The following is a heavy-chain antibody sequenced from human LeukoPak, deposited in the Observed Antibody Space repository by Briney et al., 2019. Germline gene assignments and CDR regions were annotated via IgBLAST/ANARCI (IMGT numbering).Heavy chain of an antibody. D-gene: IGHD3-10*01. Sequence: PGGSLRLSCAASGFTFSSYWMHWVRQAPGKGLVWVSRINSDRSSTSYADSVKGRFTISRDNAKNTLYLQMNSLRAEDTAVYYCTRGPSNYYGSGSYYFRGYYYYGMDVWGQGTTVTVSS. CDR3: TRGPSNYYGSGSYYFRGYYYYGMDV. J-gene: IGHJ6*02. CDR2: INSDRSST. V-gene: IGHV3-74*01. CDR1: GFTFSSYW.